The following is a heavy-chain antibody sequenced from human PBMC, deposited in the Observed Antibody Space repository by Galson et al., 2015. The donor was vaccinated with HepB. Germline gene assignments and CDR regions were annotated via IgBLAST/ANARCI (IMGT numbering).Heavy chain of an antibody. CDR3: ARDAADGSSSGWFDP. D-gene: IGHD6-6*01. CDR1: GGTFSSYP. J-gene: IGHJ5*02. Sequence: SVKVSCKASGGTFSSYPISWVRQAPGQGLEWMGGIIPIFGTITYAQRFQGRVTITADESTSTTYMEVSSLRFEDTAVYYCARDAADGSSSGWFDPWGQGSLGTVSS. CDR2: IIPIFGTI. V-gene: IGHV1-69*13.